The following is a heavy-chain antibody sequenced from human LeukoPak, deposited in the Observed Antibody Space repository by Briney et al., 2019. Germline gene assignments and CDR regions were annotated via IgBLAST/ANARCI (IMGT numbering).Heavy chain of an antibody. CDR3: ANNWNLDC. V-gene: IGHV3-23*01. CDR1: GFTFSSYA. J-gene: IGHJ4*02. Sequence: GGSLRLSCAASGFTFSSYAMSWVRQAPGKGLEWASVITNSGTSTYYVDSVKGRFTISRDNSKNTLYLQMNSLRAEDTAVYYCANNWNLDCWGQGALVTVSS. CDR2: ITNSGTST. D-gene: IGHD1-1*01.